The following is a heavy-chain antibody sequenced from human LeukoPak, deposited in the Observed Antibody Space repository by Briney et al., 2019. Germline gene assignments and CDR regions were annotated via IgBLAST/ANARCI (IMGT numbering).Heavy chain of an antibody. J-gene: IGHJ4*02. CDR1: GFMFSNFR. V-gene: IGHV1-2*06. D-gene: IGHD5-24*01. Sequence: GASVNVSCKTSGFMFSNFRITWVRQAPGQGLEWMGRINPNSGGTNYAQKFQGRVTMTRDTSISTAYMELSRLRSDDTAVYYCARGGDGYKHWGQGTLVTVSS. CDR2: INPNSGGT. CDR3: ARGGDGYKH.